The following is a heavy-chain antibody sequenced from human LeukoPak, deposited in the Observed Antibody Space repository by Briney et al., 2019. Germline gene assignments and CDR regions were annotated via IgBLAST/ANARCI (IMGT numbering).Heavy chain of an antibody. CDR2: IYYSGIV. CDR3: ARWGSNMAREKGDH. V-gene: IGHV4-59*08. J-gene: IGHJ4*02. D-gene: IGHD3-10*01. Sequence: SETLSLTCSVSGGSISDYYWSWIRQPPGKGLEWIGYIYYSGIVNYNPSLKTRVTISVDTSKNQFFLKLNSVTAADTAVYYCARWGSNMAREKGDHWGQGTLVTVSS. CDR1: GGSISDYY.